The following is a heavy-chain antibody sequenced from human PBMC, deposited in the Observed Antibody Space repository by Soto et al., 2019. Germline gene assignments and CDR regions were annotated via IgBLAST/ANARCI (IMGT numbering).Heavy chain of an antibody. V-gene: IGHV1-69*01. Sequence: QEQLVQSGAEVKKPGSSVKVSCKDTGGLFSSYAISWVRQAPGQGLEWMGGIIPVFGTTYYAQKFQDRVTITADESTNTAYMELSSLRSEDTAMSYCARGGSGYVWSNEFWGQGSLVTVSS. CDR3: ARGGSGYVWSNEF. J-gene: IGHJ4*02. D-gene: IGHD3-22*01. CDR2: IIPVFGTT. CDR1: GGLFSSYA.